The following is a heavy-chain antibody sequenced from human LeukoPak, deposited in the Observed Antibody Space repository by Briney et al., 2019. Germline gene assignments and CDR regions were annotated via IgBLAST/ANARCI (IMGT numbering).Heavy chain of an antibody. V-gene: IGHV1-2*02. Sequence: ASVKVSCKASGYTFTGYYMHWVRQAPGQGLEWMGWINPNSGGTNYAQKFQGRVTITRDTSISTAYMELSRLRSDDTAVYFCARDLDFNGDSHFDYWGQGTQVAVSS. CDR1: GYTFTGYY. CDR2: INPNSGGT. J-gene: IGHJ4*02. D-gene: IGHD4-17*01. CDR3: ARDLDFNGDSHFDY.